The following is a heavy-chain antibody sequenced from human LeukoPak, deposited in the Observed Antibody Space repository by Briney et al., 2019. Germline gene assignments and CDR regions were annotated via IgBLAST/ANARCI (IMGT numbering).Heavy chain of an antibody. CDR2: IYYSGST. CDR1: GGSISSSY. J-gene: IGHJ4*02. Sequence: SETLSLTCTVSGGSISSSYWSWIRQPPGKGLEWIGYIYYSGSTNYNPSFKSRVAISVDTSKNQFSLKLSSVTAADTAVYYCARIRGIAAAGDYWGQGTLVTVSS. D-gene: IGHD6-13*01. V-gene: IGHV4-59*08. CDR3: ARIRGIAAAGDY.